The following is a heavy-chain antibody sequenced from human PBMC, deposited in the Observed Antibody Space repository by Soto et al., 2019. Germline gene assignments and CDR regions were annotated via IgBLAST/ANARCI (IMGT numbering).Heavy chain of an antibody. CDR3: ARGSGFLEWLFLY. D-gene: IGHD3-3*01. V-gene: IGHV4-39*01. J-gene: IGHJ4*02. Sequence: SETLSLTCTVSSGSISSNSYYWGWIRQPPGKGLEWIGSIYYSGSTYYNPSLKSRVTISVDTSKNQFSLKLSSVTAADTALYYCARGSGFLEWLFLYWGQGTLVTVSS. CDR1: SGSISSNSYY. CDR2: IYYSGST.